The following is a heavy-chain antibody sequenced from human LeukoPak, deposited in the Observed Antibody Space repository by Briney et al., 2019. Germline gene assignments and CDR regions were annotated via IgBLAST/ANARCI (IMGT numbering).Heavy chain of an antibody. CDR1: GGSIMVAAYS. D-gene: IGHD3-10*01. Sequence: ETLSLTCTVSGGSIMVAAYSWSWVRQAPGRGLEWVSVIYSGGSTYYADSVKGRFTISRDNSKNTLFLQMNSLRAGDTAVYYCARGTVTMVDYWGQGTLVTVSS. J-gene: IGHJ4*02. V-gene: IGHV3-66*01. CDR2: IYSGGST. CDR3: ARGTVTMVDY.